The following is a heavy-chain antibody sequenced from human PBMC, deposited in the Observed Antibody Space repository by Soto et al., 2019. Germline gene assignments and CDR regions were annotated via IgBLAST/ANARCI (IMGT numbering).Heavy chain of an antibody. CDR2: IYYSGST. V-gene: IGHV4-61*01. CDR1: GGSVSSGSYY. Sequence: SETLSLTCTVSGGSVSSGSYYWSWIRQPPGKGLEWIGYIYYSGSTNYNPSLKSRVTISVDTSKNQFSLKLSSVTAADTAVYYCARVEMATTKNPFDYWGQGTLVTVYS. CDR3: ARVEMATTKNPFDY. D-gene: IGHD5-12*01. J-gene: IGHJ4*02.